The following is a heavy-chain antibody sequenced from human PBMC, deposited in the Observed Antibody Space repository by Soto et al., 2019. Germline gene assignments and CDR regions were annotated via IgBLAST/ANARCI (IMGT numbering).Heavy chain of an antibody. V-gene: IGHV2-5*02. Sequence: GSGPTLVNPTQTLTLTCTFSGFSLSTSGVGVGWIRQPPGKALEWLALIYWDDDKRYSPSLKSRLTITKDTSKNQVVLTMTNMDPVDTATYYCAHRRRTGWDYYYYGMDVWGQGTTVTVSS. CDR2: IYWDDDK. CDR3: AHRRRTGWDYYYYGMDV. J-gene: IGHJ6*02. CDR1: GFSLSTSGVG. D-gene: IGHD3-9*01.